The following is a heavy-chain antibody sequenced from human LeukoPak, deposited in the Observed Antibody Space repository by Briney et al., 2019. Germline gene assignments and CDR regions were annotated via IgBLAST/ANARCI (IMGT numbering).Heavy chain of an antibody. Sequence: GESPKISCKASGLSFSSYWIGWVRQKPGKGLEWMGSIYPGDSDTRYSPSFEGQVTISADKSISTAYLQWSSLKASDTAMYYCARRVGDDYLDYWGQGTLVTVSS. CDR3: ARRVGDDYLDY. CDR1: GLSFSSYW. CDR2: IYPGDSDT. D-gene: IGHD3-10*01. J-gene: IGHJ4*02. V-gene: IGHV5-51*01.